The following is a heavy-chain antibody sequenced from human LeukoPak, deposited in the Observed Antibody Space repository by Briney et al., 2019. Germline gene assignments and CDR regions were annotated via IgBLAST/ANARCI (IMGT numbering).Heavy chain of an antibody. J-gene: IGHJ3*02. D-gene: IGHD5-24*01. Sequence: SETLSLTCAVYGGSFSGYYWSWIRQPPGKGLEWIGEINHSGSTNYNPSLKSRVTISVDTSKNQFSLKLSSVTAADTAVYYCARVVEMATITEGYAFGIWGQGTMVTVSS. CDR2: INHSGST. CDR1: GGSFSGYY. V-gene: IGHV4-34*01. CDR3: ARVVEMATITEGYAFGI.